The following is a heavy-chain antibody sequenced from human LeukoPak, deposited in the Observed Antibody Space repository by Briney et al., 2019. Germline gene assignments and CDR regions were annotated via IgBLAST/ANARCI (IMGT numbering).Heavy chain of an antibody. Sequence: DPGGSLRLSCATSGFTFGIHYMSWVRQAPGRGPEWISYISGNGGDIAYADSVKGRFTISRDNAKSFLYLQMNSLRVEDTAVYHCVRQAARAGGQWGQGTLIAASS. J-gene: IGHJ4*02. V-gene: IGHV3/OR16-9*01. D-gene: IGHD6-13*01. CDR1: GFTFGIHY. CDR2: ISGNGGDI. CDR3: VRQAARAGGQ.